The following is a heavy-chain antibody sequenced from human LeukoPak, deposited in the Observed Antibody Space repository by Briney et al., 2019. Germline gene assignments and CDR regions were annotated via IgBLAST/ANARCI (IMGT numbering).Heavy chain of an antibody. V-gene: IGHV3-53*01. D-gene: IGHD3-16*02. CDR1: GLSVISNY. CDR3: XKGTLTFGGVIVXPFDY. J-gene: IGHJ4*02. CDR2: IYSGDNT. Sequence: GGSLRLSCAASGLSVISNYMSWVRQAPGKGLEWISVIYSGDNTYYADSVKGRFTISRDNSENSLYLQMSSLRAEDTAVYYCXKGTLTFGGVIVXPFDYWGQGTLVTVSS.